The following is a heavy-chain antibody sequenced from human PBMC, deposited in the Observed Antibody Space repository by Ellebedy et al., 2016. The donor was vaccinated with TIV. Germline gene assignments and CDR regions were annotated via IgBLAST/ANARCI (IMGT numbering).Heavy chain of an antibody. Sequence: MPSETLSLTCTVSSDSFTTDFWNWIRQTPGKGLEWIGYIYYNGRASYNPSITSRATMSIDTSKNQVSLKLSSVTAADMAVYYCARASYSIGYYGIDYWGPGNLVTVSS. CDR3: ARASYSIGYYGIDY. V-gene: IGHV4-59*01. J-gene: IGHJ4*02. CDR1: SDSFTTDF. CDR2: IYYNGRA. D-gene: IGHD3-10*01.